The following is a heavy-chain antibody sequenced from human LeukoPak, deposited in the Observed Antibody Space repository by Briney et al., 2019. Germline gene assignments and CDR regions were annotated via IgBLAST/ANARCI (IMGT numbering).Heavy chain of an antibody. D-gene: IGHD5-12*01. CDR1: GYTFTSYY. CDR3: ARQSVATTKFDY. Sequence: ASVKVSCTASGYTFTSYYMHWVRQAPGQGLEWMGIINPSGGSTSYAQKFQGRVTMTRDTSTSTVYMELSSLRSEDTAVYYCARQSVATTKFDYWGQGTLVTVSS. J-gene: IGHJ4*02. V-gene: IGHV1-46*01. CDR2: INPSGGST.